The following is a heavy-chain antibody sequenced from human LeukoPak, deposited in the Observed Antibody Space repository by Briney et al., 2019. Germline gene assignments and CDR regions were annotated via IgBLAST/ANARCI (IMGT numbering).Heavy chain of an antibody. V-gene: IGHV3-23*01. J-gene: IGHJ4*02. D-gene: IGHD4-17*01. CDR2: ISGSGGST. Sequence: PGGSLRLSCADSGVTFSSGAMSWVRQAPGKGLERVSHISGSGGSTYYADSVKGRFTISRDNSKNTLYLQMNSLRAEDTAVYYCAKAASWDCGGYSFDYWGQGTLVTVSS. CDR1: GVTFSSGA. CDR3: AKAASWDCGGYSFDY.